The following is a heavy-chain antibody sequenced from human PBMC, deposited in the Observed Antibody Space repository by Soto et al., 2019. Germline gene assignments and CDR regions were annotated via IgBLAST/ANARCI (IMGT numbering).Heavy chain of an antibody. V-gene: IGHV4-59*08. J-gene: IGHJ6*02. CDR1: GGSISSYY. Sequence: SETLSLTCTVSGGSISSYYWSWIRQPPGKGLEWIGYIYYSGSTNYNPSLKSRVTISVDTSKNQFSLKLSSVTAADTAVYYCVRHVPYFSDTGHRAYVMDVWGQGTTVTVSS. CDR2: IYYSGST. CDR3: VRHVPYFSDTGHRAYVMDV. D-gene: IGHD2-15*01.